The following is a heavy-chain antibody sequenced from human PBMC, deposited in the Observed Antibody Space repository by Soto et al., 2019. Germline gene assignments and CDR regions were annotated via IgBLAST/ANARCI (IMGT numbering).Heavy chain of an antibody. CDR1: GFTFSSYD. D-gene: IGHD3-22*01. V-gene: IGHV3-13*01. CDR2: IGTAGDT. CDR3: ARGVDYYDSSGSYFDL. J-gene: IGHJ2*01. Sequence: EVQLVESGGGLVQPGGSLRLSCAASGFTFSSYDMHWVRQATGKGLEWVSAIGTAGDTYYPGSVKGRFTISRENAKNSLYLQMNSLRAGDTAVYYCARGVDYYDSSGSYFDLWGRGTLVTVSS.